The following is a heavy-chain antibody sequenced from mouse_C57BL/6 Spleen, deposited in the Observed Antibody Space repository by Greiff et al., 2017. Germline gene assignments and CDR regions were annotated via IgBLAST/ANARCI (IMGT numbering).Heavy chain of an antibody. V-gene: IGHV1-82*01. CDR2: IYPGDGDT. CDR3: ARAGDIGDYYAMDY. J-gene: IGHJ4*01. Sequence: LVESGPELVKPGASVKISCKASGYAFSSSWMNWVKQRPGKGLEWIGRIYPGDGDTNYNGKFKGKATLTADKSSSTAYMQLSSLTSEDSAVYFCARAGDIGDYYAMDYWGQGTSVTVSS. CDR1: GYAFSSSW.